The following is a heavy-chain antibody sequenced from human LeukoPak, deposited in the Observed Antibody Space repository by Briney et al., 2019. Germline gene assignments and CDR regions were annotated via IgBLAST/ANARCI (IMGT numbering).Heavy chain of an antibody. CDR3: AKERPMLRFLEWLTFDP. V-gene: IGHV3-23*01. D-gene: IGHD3-3*01. J-gene: IGHJ5*02. CDR1: GFTFSSYG. CDR2: ISGSGGST. Sequence: GGTLRLSCAGSGFTFSSYGMSWVRQAPGKGLEWVSAISGSGGSTYYADSVKGRFTISRDNSKNTLYLQMNSLRPEDTAVYYCAKERPMLRFLEWLTFDPWGQGTLVTVSS.